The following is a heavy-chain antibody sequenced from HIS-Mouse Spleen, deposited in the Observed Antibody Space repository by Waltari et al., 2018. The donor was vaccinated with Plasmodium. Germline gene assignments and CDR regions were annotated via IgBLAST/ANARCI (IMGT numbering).Heavy chain of an antibody. CDR2: INHSGST. CDR1: GGSLRGYY. Sequence: QVQLQQWGAGLLKPSETLSLTCAVHGGSLRGYYWSWIRQPPGKGLEWIGEINHSGSTNYNPSLKSRVTISVDTSKNQFSLKLSSVTAADTAVYYCARGPGYSSGWYYFDYWGQGTLVTVSS. J-gene: IGHJ4*02. V-gene: IGHV4-34*01. CDR3: ARGPGYSSGWYYFDY. D-gene: IGHD6-19*01.